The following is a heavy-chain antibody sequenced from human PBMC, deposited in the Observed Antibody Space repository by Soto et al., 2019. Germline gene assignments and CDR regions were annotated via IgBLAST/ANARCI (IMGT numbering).Heavy chain of an antibody. D-gene: IGHD2-8*01. CDR1: GGSISSGGYY. Sequence: LCGGSISSGGYYWSWIRQHPGKGLVWIGYIYYSGSTYYNPSLKSRVTISVDTSKNQFSLKLSSVTAADTAVYYCVRVDCTNGVCYSHYGMDVWGQGTTVTVSS. CDR3: VRVDCTNGVCYSHYGMDV. V-gene: IGHV4-31*02. CDR2: IYYSGST. J-gene: IGHJ6*02.